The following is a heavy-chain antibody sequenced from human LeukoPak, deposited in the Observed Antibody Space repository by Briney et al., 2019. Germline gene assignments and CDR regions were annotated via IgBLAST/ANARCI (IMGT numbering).Heavy chain of an antibody. CDR1: GGSISSGGYY. V-gene: IGHV4-31*03. Sequence: SETLSLTCTVSGGSISSGGYYWSWIRQHPGKGLEWIGYIYYSGSTYYNPSLKSRVTISVDMSKNQFSLKLSSVTAADTAVYYCARTWHQYYFDYWGQGTLVTVSS. CDR2: IYYSGST. CDR3: ARTWHQYYFDY. J-gene: IGHJ4*02.